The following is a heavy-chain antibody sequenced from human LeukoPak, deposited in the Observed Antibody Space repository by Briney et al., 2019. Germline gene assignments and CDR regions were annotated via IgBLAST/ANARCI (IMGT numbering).Heavy chain of an antibody. D-gene: IGHD4-17*01. J-gene: IGHJ3*02. CDR3: ASDYLYGDYVLHAFDI. V-gene: IGHV3-48*01. Sequence: GGSLRLSCAASGFTFSSYSMNWVRQAPGEGLEWVSYISSSSSTIYYADSVKGRFTISRDNAKNSLYLQMNSLRAEDTAVYYCASDYLYGDYVLHAFDIWGQGTMVTVSS. CDR2: ISSSSSTI. CDR1: GFTFSSYS.